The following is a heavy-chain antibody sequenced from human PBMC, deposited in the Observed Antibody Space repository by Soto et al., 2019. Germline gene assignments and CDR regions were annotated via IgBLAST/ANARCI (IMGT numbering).Heavy chain of an antibody. J-gene: IGHJ6*02. V-gene: IGHV3-15*07. D-gene: IGHD4-17*01. Sequence: EVQLVESGGGLVKPGGSLRLSCAASGFTFSNAWMNWVRQAPGKGLEWVGRIKSKTDGGTTDYAAPVKGRFTISRDDSKNTLYLQMNSLKTEDTAVYYCTTDGSIVGDYVLWYYGMDVWGQGTTVTVSS. CDR3: TTDGSIVGDYVLWYYGMDV. CDR1: GFTFSNAW. CDR2: IKSKTDGGTT.